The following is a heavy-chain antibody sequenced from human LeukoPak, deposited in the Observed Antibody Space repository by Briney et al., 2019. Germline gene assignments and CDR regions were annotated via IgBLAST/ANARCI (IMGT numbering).Heavy chain of an antibody. CDR1: GYTFTSYG. CDR3: ARGARGEYQLLSNWFDP. CDR2: MNPNSGNT. J-gene: IGHJ5*02. V-gene: IGHV1-8*02. D-gene: IGHD2-2*01. Sequence: GASVKVSCKASGYTFTSYGISWVRQAPGEGLEWMGWMNPNSGNTGYAQKFQGRVTMTRNTSINTAYMELSSLRSEDTAVYYCARGARGEYQLLSNWFDPWGQGTLVTVSS.